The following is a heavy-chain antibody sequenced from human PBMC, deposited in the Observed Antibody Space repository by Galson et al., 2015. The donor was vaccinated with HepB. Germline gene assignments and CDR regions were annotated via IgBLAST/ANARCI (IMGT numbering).Heavy chain of an antibody. D-gene: IGHD3-22*01. V-gene: IGHV3-30*02. Sequence: SLRLSCAASGFTFSSYGMHWVRQAPGKGLEWVAFIRYDGSNKYYADSVKGRFTISRDNSKNTLYLQMNSLRAEDTAVYYCAKETAMIVVVTGDYWGQGTLVTVSS. CDR2: IRYDGSNK. CDR1: GFTFSSYG. CDR3: AKETAMIVVVTGDY. J-gene: IGHJ4*02.